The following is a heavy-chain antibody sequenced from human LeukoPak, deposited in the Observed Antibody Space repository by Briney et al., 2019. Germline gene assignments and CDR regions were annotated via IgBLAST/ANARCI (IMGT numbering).Heavy chain of an antibody. V-gene: IGHV3-48*03. Sequence: GGSLRLSCVASGFIFSSYEMNWVRQAPGKGLEWISYISSSGSTIYYADSVKGRFTISRDNAKNSLYLQMNSLIADDTAVYHCARDPSVGGYCSGDRCDDLDYWGQGTLVTVSS. CDR3: ARDPSVGGYCSGDRCDDLDY. D-gene: IGHD2-15*01. J-gene: IGHJ4*02. CDR2: ISSSGSTI. CDR1: GFIFSSYE.